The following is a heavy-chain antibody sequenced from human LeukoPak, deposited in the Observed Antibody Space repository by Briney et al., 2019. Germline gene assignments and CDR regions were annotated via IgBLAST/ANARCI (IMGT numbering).Heavy chain of an antibody. V-gene: IGHV3-21*01. Sequence: GSLRLSCAASGFTFSSYSMNWVRPAPGKGLEWVSSISSSSSYIYYADSVKGRFTISRDNAKNSLYLQMNSLRAEDTAVYYCARDADSSSWSMYYYYGMDVWGQGTTVTVSS. CDR3: ARDADSSSWSMYYYYGMDV. D-gene: IGHD6-13*01. CDR2: ISSSSSYI. CDR1: GFTFSSYS. J-gene: IGHJ6*02.